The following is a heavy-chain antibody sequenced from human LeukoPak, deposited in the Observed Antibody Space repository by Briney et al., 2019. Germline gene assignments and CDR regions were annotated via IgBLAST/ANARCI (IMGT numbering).Heavy chain of an antibody. CDR3: AREGSPDAFDI. J-gene: IGHJ3*02. D-gene: IGHD1-26*01. V-gene: IGHV4-34*01. CDR2: INHSGST. Sequence: PSETLSLTCAVSGGSICSYYWSWIRQPPGKGLEWIGEINHSGSTNYNPSLKSRVTISVDTSKNQFSLKLSSVTAADTAVYYCAREGSPDAFDIWGQGTMVTVSS. CDR1: GGSICSYY.